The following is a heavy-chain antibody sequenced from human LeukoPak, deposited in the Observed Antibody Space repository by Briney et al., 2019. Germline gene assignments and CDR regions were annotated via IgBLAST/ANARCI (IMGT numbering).Heavy chain of an antibody. CDR3: ARKWRFGSTYFAFDY. D-gene: IGHD3-10*01. CDR2: MYYSGST. Sequence: PSETLSLTCTVSGGSISSSSYYWGWIRQPPGKGLEWIGSMYYSGSTYYNPSLKSRVTISVDTSKNQFSLKLSSVTAADTAVYYCARKWRFGSTYFAFDYWGQETLVTVSS. J-gene: IGHJ4*02. CDR1: GGSISSSSYY. V-gene: IGHV4-39*07.